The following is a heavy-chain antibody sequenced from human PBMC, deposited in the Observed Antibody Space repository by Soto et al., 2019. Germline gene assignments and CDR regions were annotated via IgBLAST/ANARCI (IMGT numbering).Heavy chain of an antibody. D-gene: IGHD6-6*01. Sequence: EVQLVESGGGLIHPGGSLRLSCAASGFTVSSKYMSWVRQAPGKGLEWVSVIYSGGSTYYADSVKGRFTISRDNSKNTLYLQLNSLRAEDTAVYYCASIAARPDWGQGTLVTVSS. CDR2: IYSGGST. V-gene: IGHV3-53*01. CDR1: GFTVSSKY. J-gene: IGHJ4*02. CDR3: ASIAARPD.